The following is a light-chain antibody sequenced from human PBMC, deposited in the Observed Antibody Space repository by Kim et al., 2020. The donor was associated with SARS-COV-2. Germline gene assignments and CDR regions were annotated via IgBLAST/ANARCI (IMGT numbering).Light chain of an antibody. J-gene: IGLJ3*02. V-gene: IGLV4-69*01. CDR3: QTLGTVIRV. CDR2: LNRDGRH. CDR1: RGHSTYT. Sequence: SVKPPCPPSRGHSTYTITWHQQHPARGPRYLMKLNRDGRHRKGDGIPDRFSGSSSGAARYLPISSLQSEDEADFYCQTLGTVIRVFGGGTKLTVL.